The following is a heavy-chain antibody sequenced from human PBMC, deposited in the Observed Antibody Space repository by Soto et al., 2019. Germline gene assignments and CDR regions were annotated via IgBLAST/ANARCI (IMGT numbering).Heavy chain of an antibody. D-gene: IGHD3-22*01. Sequence: GASVKVSCKASGGTFSSYAISWVRQAPGQGLEWMGGIIPIFGTANYAQKFQGRVTITADESTSTAYMELSSLRSEDTAVYYCARAYYYYSSYDLRPYGMNVCRQGSTVIVSA. V-gene: IGHV1-69*13. CDR2: IIPIFGTA. CDR1: GGTFSSYA. J-gene: IGHJ6*01. CDR3: ARAYYYYSSYDLRPYGMNV.